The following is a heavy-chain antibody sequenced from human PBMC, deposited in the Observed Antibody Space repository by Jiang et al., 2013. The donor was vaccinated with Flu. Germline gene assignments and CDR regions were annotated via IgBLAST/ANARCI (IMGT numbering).Heavy chain of an antibody. J-gene: IGHJ4*02. CDR3: ARDSGAGKLDF. Sequence: VQLLESGGGVVQPGRSLRLSCLASGFTFNYYGMQWVRQAPGKGLEWVAVIWSDGSIKYYAKSVKGRFTISRDDSKNTLYLQMDSLGAEDTALYYCARDSGAGKLDFWGQGTLVTVSS. CDR1: GFTFNYYG. D-gene: IGHD6-19*01. CDR2: IWSDGSIK. V-gene: IGHV3-33*08.